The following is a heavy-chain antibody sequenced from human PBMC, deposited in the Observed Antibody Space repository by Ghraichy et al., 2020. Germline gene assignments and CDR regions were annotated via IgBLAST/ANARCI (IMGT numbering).Heavy chain of an antibody. D-gene: IGHD6-6*01. J-gene: IGHJ4*02. CDR3: ARRGIAARGYYFDY. Sequence: ASVKVSCKASGYTFSSHDINWVRQATRLGLELMGWMSPNSGNTGYAQKFQGRVTITRNTSISTAYMELSSLRSEDTAVYYCARRGIAARGYYFDYWAQGTLVTVSS. CDR2: MSPNSGNT. V-gene: IGHV1-8*03. CDR1: GYTFSSHD.